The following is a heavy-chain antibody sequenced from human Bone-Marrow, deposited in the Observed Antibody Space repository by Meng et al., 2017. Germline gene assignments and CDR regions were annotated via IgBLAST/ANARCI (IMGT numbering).Heavy chain of an antibody. V-gene: IGHV1-69*05. D-gene: IGHD2-2*01. CDR2: INAVFGTI. CDR1: GGIFSSYV. J-gene: IGHJ4*02. Sequence: SVKVSCKASGGIFSSYVIGWVRQAPGQGLEWMGGINAVFGTINYAQKLQGRVTITTDESTSTAYMELTRLTSEDTAVYYCARKAGNCISTSCYSLDYWGQGTLVTVSS. CDR3: ARKAGNCISTSCYSLDY.